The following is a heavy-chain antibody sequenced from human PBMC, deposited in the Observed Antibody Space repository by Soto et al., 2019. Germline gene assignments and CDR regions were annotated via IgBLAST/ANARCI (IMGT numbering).Heavy chain of an antibody. D-gene: IGHD3-16*01. CDR3: ARDWSYALNY. CDR1: GFTFSSSW. CDR2: INSDGTDT. J-gene: IGHJ4*02. V-gene: IGHV3-74*01. Sequence: GGSLRLSCAASGFTFSSSWMHWVRQAPGKGLVWVSHINSDGTDTNYADSVKGRFTISRDNAKNTVYLQMNSLRAEDTAVYYCARDWSYALNYWGQGSLVTVSS.